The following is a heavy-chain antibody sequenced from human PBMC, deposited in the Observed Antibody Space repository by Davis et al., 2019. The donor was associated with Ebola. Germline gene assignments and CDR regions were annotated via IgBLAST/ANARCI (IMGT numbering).Heavy chain of an antibody. V-gene: IGHV4-34*01. CDR3: SGLPYYYGMDV. Sequence: SETLSLTCAVYGGSFSGYYWSWIRQPPGKGLEWIGEINHSGSTYYNPSLKSRVTISVDTSKNQFSLKLSSVTAADTAVYYCSGLPYYYGMDVWGQGTTVTVSS. J-gene: IGHJ6*02. CDR1: GGSFSGYY. CDR2: INHSGST. D-gene: IGHD5-12*01.